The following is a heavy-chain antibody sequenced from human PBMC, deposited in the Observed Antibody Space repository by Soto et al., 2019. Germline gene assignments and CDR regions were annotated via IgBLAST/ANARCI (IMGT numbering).Heavy chain of an antibody. CDR1: GYTFSAFY. CDR3: ARDLAAADY. V-gene: IGHV1-46*01. Sequence: ASVKVSCKASGYTFSAFYIHWVRQAPGEGLEWMGIINPSGGSTNYAQKFQGRVTLARDTSTSTVYMDLSSLRSDDTAVYYCARDLAAADYWGQGTLVTVSS. CDR2: INPSGGST. J-gene: IGHJ4*02. D-gene: IGHD6-13*01.